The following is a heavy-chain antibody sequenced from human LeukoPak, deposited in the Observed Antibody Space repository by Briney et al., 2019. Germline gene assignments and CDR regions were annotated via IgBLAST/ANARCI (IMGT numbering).Heavy chain of an antibody. D-gene: IGHD6-13*01. V-gene: IGHV3-9*01. Sequence: GGSLRLSCAASGFTFDDYAMHWVRQAPGKGLEWVSGINWNGGNIGYADSVKGRFTISRDNAKNSLYLQMNSLRAEDTALYYCASGLGSSWYESGFDYWGQGTLVTVSS. CDR3: ASGLGSSWYESGFDY. J-gene: IGHJ4*02. CDR2: INWNGGNI. CDR1: GFTFDDYA.